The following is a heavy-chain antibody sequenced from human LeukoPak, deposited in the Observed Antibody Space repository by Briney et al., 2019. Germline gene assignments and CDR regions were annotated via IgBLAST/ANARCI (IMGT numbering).Heavy chain of an antibody. D-gene: IGHD3-16*01. CDR1: GGSISSYY. CDR3: ARVITVRGVIFDY. CDR2: IYYSGST. V-gene: IGHV4-59*01. Sequence: PSETLSLTRTVSGGSISSYYWSWIRQPPGKGLEWIGYIYYSGSTNYNPSLKSRVTISVDTSKNQFSLKLSSVTAADTAVYYCARVITVRGVIFDYWGQGTLVTVSS. J-gene: IGHJ4*02.